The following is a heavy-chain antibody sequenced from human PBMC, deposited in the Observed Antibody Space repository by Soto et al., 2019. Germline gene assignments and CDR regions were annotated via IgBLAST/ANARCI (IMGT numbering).Heavy chain of an antibody. D-gene: IGHD4-17*01. CDR2: ISGSGGST. J-gene: IGHJ4*02. CDR1: GFTFSSNA. V-gene: IGHV3-23*01. Sequence: EVQLLESGGGLVQPGGSLRLSCAASGFTFSSNAMNWVRQSPGKGLEWVSGISGSGGSTYYADSVKGRFTISRDNSKNTRYVQLNSLRAEDTAVYYCAKARYGDGRGFDYWGQGTLVTVSS. CDR3: AKARYGDGRGFDY.